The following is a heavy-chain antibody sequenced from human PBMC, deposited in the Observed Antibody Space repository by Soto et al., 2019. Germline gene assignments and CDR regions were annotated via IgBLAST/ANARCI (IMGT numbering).Heavy chain of an antibody. CDR1: GGSISSGDYY. Sequence: ASETLSLTCTVSGGSISSGDYYWSWIRQPPGKGLEWIGYIYYSGSTYYNPSLKSRVTISVDTSKNQFSLKLSSVTAADTAVYYCARLYYDSTWTNFDYWGQGTLVTVSS. CDR3: ARLYYDSTWTNFDY. J-gene: IGHJ4*02. CDR2: IYYSGST. V-gene: IGHV4-30-4*01. D-gene: IGHD3-3*01.